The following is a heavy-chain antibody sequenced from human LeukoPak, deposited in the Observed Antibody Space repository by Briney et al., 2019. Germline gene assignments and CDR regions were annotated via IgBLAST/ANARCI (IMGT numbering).Heavy chain of an antibody. V-gene: IGHV3-21*01. J-gene: IGHJ3*02. CDR2: ISSSSSYI. D-gene: IGHD2-2*01. CDR1: GFTFSSYS. CDR3: ARDVLYCSSTSCRRGAFDI. Sequence: GGSLRLSCAASGFTFSSYSMNWVRQAPGKGLEWVSSISSSSSYIYYADSVKGRFTISRDNAKNSLYLRMNSLRAEDTAVYYCARDVLYCSSTSCRRGAFDIWGQGTMVTVSS.